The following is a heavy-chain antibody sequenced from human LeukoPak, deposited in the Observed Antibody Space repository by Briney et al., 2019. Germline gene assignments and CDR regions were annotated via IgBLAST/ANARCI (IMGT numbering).Heavy chain of an antibody. Sequence: GASVKVSCKASGYTFTGYYMHWVRQAPGQGFEWMGWVNPNSGGTNYAQKFQGRVTMTRDTSISTAYMDLSRLTSDDTAVYYCARVIEYSGYDFLFDYWGQGTLVTVCS. CDR2: VNPNSGGT. CDR1: GYTFTGYY. D-gene: IGHD5-12*01. CDR3: ARVIEYSGYDFLFDY. V-gene: IGHV1-2*02. J-gene: IGHJ4*02.